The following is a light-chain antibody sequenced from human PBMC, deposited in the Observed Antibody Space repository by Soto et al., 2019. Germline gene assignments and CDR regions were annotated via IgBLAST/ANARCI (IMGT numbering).Light chain of an antibody. CDR3: QQYGSSPGT. CDR2: AVS. V-gene: IGKV3-20*01. J-gene: IGKJ2*01. CDR1: QSVSGNY. Sequence: DIVLTQSPGTLSLSPGERATLSCRASQSVSGNYFAWYQQKPGQAPRLLIYAVSGRATGIPDRFSGSGSGTDFPRNISRLEPEDFAVYYCQQYGSSPGTFGQGTKLEIK.